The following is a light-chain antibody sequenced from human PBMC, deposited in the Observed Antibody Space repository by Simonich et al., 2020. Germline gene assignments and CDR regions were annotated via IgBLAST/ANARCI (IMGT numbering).Light chain of an antibody. Sequence: NFMLTQPHSVSESPGKTVTISCTRSSGSMASNSVQWYQQRPGSSPTTVIYEDNQRPPVVPDRFSGSIDRSANSASRTISGLKTEDEADYYCQSYDGSNGVFGGGTKLTVL. CDR3: QSYDGSNGV. CDR2: EDN. V-gene: IGLV6-57*01. CDR1: SGSMASNS. J-gene: IGLJ3*02.